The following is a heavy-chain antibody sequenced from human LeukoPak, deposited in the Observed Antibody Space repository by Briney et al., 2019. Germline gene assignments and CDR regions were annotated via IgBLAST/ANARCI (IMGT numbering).Heavy chain of an antibody. J-gene: IGHJ6*02. CDR1: GFTFNSYE. CDR3: ASPDTAMAYYYGMDV. V-gene: IGHV3-48*03. Sequence: GGSLRLSCAASGFTFNSYEMNWVRQAPGKGLEWVSYISSSDSTIYYADSVKGRFTISRDNAKNSLYLQMNSLRAEDTAVYYCASPDTAMAYYYGMDVWGQGTTVTVSS. D-gene: IGHD5-18*01. CDR2: ISSSDSTI.